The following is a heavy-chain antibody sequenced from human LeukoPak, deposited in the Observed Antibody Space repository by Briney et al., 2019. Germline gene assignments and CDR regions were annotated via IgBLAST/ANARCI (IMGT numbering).Heavy chain of an antibody. D-gene: IGHD5-18*01. Sequence: GGSLRLSCAASGFTFSNYAMNWVRQAPGKGPEWVSYIRGGGAVTHYAESVKGRFTVSRDNFNNILYLQMSSLRAEDTAVYYCAKCESNYGNDALDIWGQGTMVTVSS. V-gene: IGHV3-23*01. CDR1: GFTFSNYA. J-gene: IGHJ3*02. CDR2: IRGGGAVT. CDR3: AKCESNYGNDALDI.